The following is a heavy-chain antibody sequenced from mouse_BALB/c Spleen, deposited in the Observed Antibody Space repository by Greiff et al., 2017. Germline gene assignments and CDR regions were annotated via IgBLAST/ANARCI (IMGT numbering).Heavy chain of an antibody. Sequence: DVMLVESGGGLVQPGGSLKLSCAASGFTFSSYGMSWVRQTPDKRLELVATINSNGGSTYYPDSVKGRFTISRDNAKNTLYLQMSSLKSEDTAMYYCARYGSNAMDYWGQGTSVTVSS. D-gene: IGHD1-1*01. J-gene: IGHJ4*01. CDR1: GFTFSSYG. CDR2: INSNGGST. CDR3: ARYGSNAMDY. V-gene: IGHV5-6-3*01.